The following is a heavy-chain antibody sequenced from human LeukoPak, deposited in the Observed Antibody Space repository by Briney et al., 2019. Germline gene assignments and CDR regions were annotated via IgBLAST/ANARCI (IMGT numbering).Heavy chain of an antibody. D-gene: IGHD3-22*01. Sequence: ASVQVSCKAANYRFTSYGISGVRQAPAQGLDWMGRISGYNGDTIYAQKFQSRLTMTTDTSTSTAYMELRSLRSDDTAVYYCATDRTDHLLSLYYMDVWGEGTVVTVSS. V-gene: IGHV1-18*01. CDR3: ATDRTDHLLSLYYMDV. CDR2: ISGYNGDT. CDR1: NYRFTSYG. J-gene: IGHJ6*03.